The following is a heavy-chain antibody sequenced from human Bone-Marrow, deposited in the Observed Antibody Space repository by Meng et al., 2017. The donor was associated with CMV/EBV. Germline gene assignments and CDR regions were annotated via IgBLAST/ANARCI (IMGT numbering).Heavy chain of an antibody. CDR3: ARAGGLEQLAYYYYGMDV. CDR1: GFTFSSYW. V-gene: IGHV3-7*01. CDR2: IKQDGSEE. J-gene: IGHJ6*02. Sequence: GESLKISCAASGFTFSSYWMSWVRQAPGKGLEWVANIKQDGSEEYYVDSVKGRFTISRDNAKNSLYLQMNSLRAEDTAVYYCARAGGLEQLAYYYYGMDVWGQGTTVTVSS. D-gene: IGHD6-6*01.